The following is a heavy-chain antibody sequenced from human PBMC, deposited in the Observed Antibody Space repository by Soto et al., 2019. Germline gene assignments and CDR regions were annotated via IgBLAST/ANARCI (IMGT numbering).Heavy chain of an antibody. V-gene: IGHV1-69*02. J-gene: IGHJ4*02. D-gene: IGHD2-15*01. Sequence: QVQLVQSGAEVKKPGSSVKVSCKASGGTFSSYTISWVRQAPGQGLEWMGRIIPILGIANYAQKFQGRVTVTAAKSTSKAYMALSRLRSGDTAVYYCASRYGRGGSCRYYWGQGTLVTVSS. CDR3: ASRYGRGGSCRYY. CDR2: IIPILGIA. CDR1: GGTFSSYT.